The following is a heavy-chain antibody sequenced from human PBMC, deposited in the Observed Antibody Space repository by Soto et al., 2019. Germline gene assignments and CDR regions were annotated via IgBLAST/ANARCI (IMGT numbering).Heavy chain of an antibody. V-gene: IGHV3-30*18. CDR1: GFPFSSYC. J-gene: IGHJ4*02. D-gene: IGHD2-15*01. CDR2: ISYDGSNK. Sequence: GGSLRLSCAASGFPFSSYCMHWVRHAPGKGLEWVAVISYDGSNKYYADSVKGRFTISRDNSKNTLYLQMNSLRAEDTAVYYCAKDPVYCSGGSCYSGPPFPFDYWGQGTLVTVSS. CDR3: AKDPVYCSGGSCYSGPPFPFDY.